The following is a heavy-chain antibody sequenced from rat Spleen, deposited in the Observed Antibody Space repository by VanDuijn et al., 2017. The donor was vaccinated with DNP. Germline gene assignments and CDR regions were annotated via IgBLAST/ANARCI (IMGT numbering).Heavy chain of an antibody. J-gene: IGHJ2*01. CDR2: MWYDGDT. CDR1: GFSLTSYS. V-gene: IGHV2-16*01. Sequence: QVQLKESGPGLVQPSETLSLTCTVSGFSLTSYSVSWVRQPSGKGPEWMGRMWYDGDTAYNSALNSRLSIGRDTSKSQVLLKMNSLQTEDTAMYFCARWQLYLSYFDYWGQGVMVTVSS. CDR3: ARWQLYLSYFDY. D-gene: IGHD1-2*01.